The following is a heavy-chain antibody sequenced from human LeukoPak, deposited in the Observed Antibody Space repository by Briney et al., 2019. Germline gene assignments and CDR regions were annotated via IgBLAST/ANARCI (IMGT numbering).Heavy chain of an antibody. CDR2: IYYSGSS. V-gene: IGHV4-39*01. J-gene: IGHJ6*02. D-gene: IGHD2-2*01. CDR3: ARHNCTTTRCYVYYYYPMDV. Sequence: SETLSLTCTVSGGSITSNTDYWGWIRQPPGKGLEWIGSIYYSGSSYYNPSLKSRVTIFVDTSKNQFSRKLSSVTAADTAVYYCARHNCTTTRCYVYYYYPMDVWGQGTTVTVSS. CDR1: GGSITSNTDY.